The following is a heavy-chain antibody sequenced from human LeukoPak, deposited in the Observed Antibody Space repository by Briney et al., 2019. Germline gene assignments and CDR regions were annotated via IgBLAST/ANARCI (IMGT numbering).Heavy chain of an antibody. CDR2: ISGSGGST. V-gene: IGHV3-23*01. CDR3: AKDHGSTTPLYMDV. Sequence: GGSLRLSCAASGFTFSSYAMSWVRQAPGRGLEWVSAISGSGGSTYYADSVKGRFTISRDNSKNTLYLQMNSLRIEDTAVYYCAKDHGSTTPLYMDVWGTGTTVIVSS. J-gene: IGHJ6*03. CDR1: GFTFSSYA. D-gene: IGHD2/OR15-2a*01.